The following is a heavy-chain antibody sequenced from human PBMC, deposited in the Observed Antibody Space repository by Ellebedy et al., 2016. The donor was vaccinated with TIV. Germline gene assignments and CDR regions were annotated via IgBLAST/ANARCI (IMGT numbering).Heavy chain of an antibody. J-gene: IGHJ4*02. Sequence: GGSLRLSXAASGFTFDDYGMHWVRQAPGKGLEWVSGISWSNEGIEYADSVKGRFTISRDNAKNSLYLQMNSLRPEDSALYYCARDMNPVAGTPFDSWGQGTLVIVSS. CDR2: ISWSNEGI. CDR1: GFTFDDYG. CDR3: ARDMNPVAGTPFDS. V-gene: IGHV3-9*01. D-gene: IGHD6-19*01.